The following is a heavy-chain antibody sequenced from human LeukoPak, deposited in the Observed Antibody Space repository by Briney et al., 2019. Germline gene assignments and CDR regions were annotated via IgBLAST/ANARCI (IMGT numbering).Heavy chain of an antibody. CDR3: ARVSMGESIAVAEGQFDY. D-gene: IGHD6-19*01. Sequence: SETLSLTCTVSGGSINSYYWSWIRQPPGKGLEWIAYINYSGSTNYNPSLKSRITISVDTSKNQVSLKLSSVTAADTAVYYCARVSMGESIAVAEGQFDYWGQGTLVTVSS. V-gene: IGHV4-59*01. CDR1: GGSINSYY. J-gene: IGHJ4*02. CDR2: INYSGST.